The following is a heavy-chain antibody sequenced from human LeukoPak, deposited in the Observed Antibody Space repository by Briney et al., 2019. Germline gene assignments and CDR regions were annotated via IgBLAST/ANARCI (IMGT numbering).Heavy chain of an antibody. CDR2: INPSGGST. J-gene: IGHJ4*02. D-gene: IGHD3-3*01. Sequence: MGIINPSGGSTSYAQKFQGRATMTRHTSTSTVYMELSSLRSEDTAVYYCARAGFLEWLLDWGQGTLVTVSS. CDR3: ARAGFLEWLLD. V-gene: IGHV1-46*01.